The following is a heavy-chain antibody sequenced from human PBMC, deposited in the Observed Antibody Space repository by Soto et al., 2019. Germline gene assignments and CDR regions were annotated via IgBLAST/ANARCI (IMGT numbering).Heavy chain of an antibody. CDR3: ARALPGSSSWYRNYYYGMDV. D-gene: IGHD6-13*01. V-gene: IGHV1-69*13. Sequence: SVKVSCKASGGTFSSYAISWVRQAPGQGLEWMGGIIPIFGTANYAQKFQGRVTITADESTSTAYMELSSLRSEDTAVYYCARALPGSSSWYRNYYYGMDVWGPGTTVTVSS. J-gene: IGHJ6*02. CDR1: GGTFSSYA. CDR2: IIPIFGTA.